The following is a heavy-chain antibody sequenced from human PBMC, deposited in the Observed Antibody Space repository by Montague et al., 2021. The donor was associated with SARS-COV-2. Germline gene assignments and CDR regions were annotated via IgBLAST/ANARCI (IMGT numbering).Heavy chain of an antibody. Sequence: SLRLSCAASGFTFSKFGMNWVRQAPGKGLEWVSTIDPAGGATYYADSVRGRFAISRYNSKNILSLQMDSLTADDTAVYYCASSNFFAYWGQGTLITVSS. CDR3: ASSNFFAY. CDR2: IDPAGGAT. CDR1: GFTFSKFG. V-gene: IGHV3-23*01. J-gene: IGHJ4*02. D-gene: IGHD6-6*01.